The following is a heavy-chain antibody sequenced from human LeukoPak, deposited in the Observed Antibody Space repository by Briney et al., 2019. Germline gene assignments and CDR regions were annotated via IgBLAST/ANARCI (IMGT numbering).Heavy chain of an antibody. CDR1: GFAFAEFG. V-gene: IGHV4-34*01. Sequence: PGGSLRLSCTASGFAFAEFGLSWVRQAPGKGLEWIGEINHSGSTNYNPSLKGRVTISVDTSKNQFSLKLSSVTAADTAVYYCAREERESAVTTHNWFDPWGQGTLVTVSS. CDR3: AREERESAVTTHNWFDP. J-gene: IGHJ5*02. D-gene: IGHD4-17*01. CDR2: INHSGST.